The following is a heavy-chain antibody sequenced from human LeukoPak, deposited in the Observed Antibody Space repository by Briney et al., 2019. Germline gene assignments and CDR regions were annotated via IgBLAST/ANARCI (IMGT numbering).Heavy chain of an antibody. V-gene: IGHV3-7*03. CDR3: ARVDTPRLPWLRAYYFDY. CDR2: IKQDGSEK. J-gene: IGHJ4*02. D-gene: IGHD5-12*01. CDR1: GFTFSSYW. Sequence: GGSLRLSCAASGFTFSSYWMSWVRQAPGKGLEWVANIKQDGSEKYHVDSVKGRFTISRDNAKNSLYLQMNSLRAEDTAVYYCARVDTPRLPWLRAYYFDYWGQGTLVTVSS.